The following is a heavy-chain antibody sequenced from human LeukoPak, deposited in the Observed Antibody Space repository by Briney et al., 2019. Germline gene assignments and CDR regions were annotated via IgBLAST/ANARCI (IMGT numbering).Heavy chain of an antibody. D-gene: IGHD3-22*01. CDR1: GGTFSSYA. V-gene: IGHV1-8*02. CDR3: ARGITMIVVVITKGWFDP. J-gene: IGHJ5*02. CDR2: MNPNSGNT. Sequence: GSSVKVSCKASGGTFSSYAINWVRQAPGQGLEWMGWMNPNSGNTGYAQRFQGRITMTRNTSISTAYMELSSLRSEDTAVYYCARGITMIVVVITKGWFDPWGQGTLVTVSS.